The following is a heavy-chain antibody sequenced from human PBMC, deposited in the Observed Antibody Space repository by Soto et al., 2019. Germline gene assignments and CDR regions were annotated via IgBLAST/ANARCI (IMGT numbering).Heavy chain of an antibody. J-gene: IGHJ4*02. Sequence: QVQLQESGPGLVKPSGTLSLSCVVSGGYISSTNLWSWVRKTPGQGLEWIGEIYHSGTTSYNPSLKSRVTISMDNSKNQFSLKLISVSAADTAVYYCATRGYGRRYFDDWGQGTLVTVSS. CDR1: GGYISSTNL. V-gene: IGHV4-4*02. CDR3: ATRGYGRRYFDD. D-gene: IGHD1-1*01. CDR2: IYHSGTT.